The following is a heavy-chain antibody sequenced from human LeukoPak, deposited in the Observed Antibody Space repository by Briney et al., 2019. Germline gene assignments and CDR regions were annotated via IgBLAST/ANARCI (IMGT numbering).Heavy chain of an antibody. J-gene: IGHJ4*02. Sequence: PSGTLSLTCTVSGGSFSPDYWSWIRQPAGQGLEWIGRIYTSGSSNYNPSLKSRATMSVDTSKNQISLKLTSVTAADTAVYYCARDRFSGSFSGFDYWGQGALVTVSS. V-gene: IGHV4-4*07. D-gene: IGHD1-26*01. CDR1: GGSFSPDY. CDR3: ARDRFSGSFSGFDY. CDR2: IYTSGSS.